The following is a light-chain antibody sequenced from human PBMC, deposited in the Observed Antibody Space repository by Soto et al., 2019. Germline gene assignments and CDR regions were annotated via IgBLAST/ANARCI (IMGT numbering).Light chain of an antibody. J-gene: IGKJ1*01. CDR3: QQYGTSPRT. CDR1: QSVSSNY. V-gene: IGKV3-20*01. CDR2: GAS. Sequence: TLLTPSPGTLSLSTGEIATLSCRASQSVSSNYLAWYQQKPGQAPRLLIYGASSRATGIPDRFSGSGSGTDFTLTISRLEPEDFAVYYCQQYGTSPRTFGQGTKVDIK.